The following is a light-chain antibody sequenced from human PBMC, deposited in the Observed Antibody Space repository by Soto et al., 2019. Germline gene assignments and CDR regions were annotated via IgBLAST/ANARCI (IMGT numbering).Light chain of an antibody. CDR2: VAS. V-gene: IGKV3-15*01. CDR1: QGVRSN. Sequence: EIVMTQSPATLSASPGERATLSCRASQGVRSNLAWHQQKPGQAPRLLIYVASTRAIGIPARFSGSGSGTEFTLSIGSLQSEDFAVYYCQQYNTWPPTFGQGTKVDIK. CDR3: QQYNTWPPT. J-gene: IGKJ1*01.